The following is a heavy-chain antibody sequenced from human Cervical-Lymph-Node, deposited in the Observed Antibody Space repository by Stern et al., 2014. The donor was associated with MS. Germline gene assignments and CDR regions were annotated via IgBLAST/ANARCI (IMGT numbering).Heavy chain of an antibody. D-gene: IGHD5-24*01. Sequence: VQLVESGAEVKKPGSSVKVSCKASGGTFSSYAISWVRQAPGQGLEWMGGIIPIFGTANYAQKFRGRVTITADESPSTAYMELSSLRSEDTAVYYCASLKRWLQYNWFDPWGQGTLVTVSS. CDR1: GGTFSSYA. J-gene: IGHJ5*02. CDR2: IIPIFGTA. CDR3: ASLKRWLQYNWFDP. V-gene: IGHV1-69*01.